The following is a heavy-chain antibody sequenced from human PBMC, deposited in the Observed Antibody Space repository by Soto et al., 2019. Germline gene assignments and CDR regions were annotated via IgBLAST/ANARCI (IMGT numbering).Heavy chain of an antibody. CDR2: IHHSGST. CDR3: ARGTVVVVSAAIGYYGMDG. Sequence: SETLSLTCNVSGGSISSGGYYWTWIRQHPGKGLEWIGNIHHSGSTFYNPSLKSRVSISVDTSKKQFSLKLSSVTAADTAVYYCARGTVVVVSAAIGYYGMDGWGQGTTVT. V-gene: IGHV4-31*03. J-gene: IGHJ6*02. CDR1: GGSISSGGYY. D-gene: IGHD2-2*02.